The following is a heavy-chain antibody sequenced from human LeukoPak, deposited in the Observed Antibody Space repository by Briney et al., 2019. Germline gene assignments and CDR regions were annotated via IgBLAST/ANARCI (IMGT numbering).Heavy chain of an antibody. CDR2: ISGTGGST. J-gene: IGHJ6*03. Sequence: GSLRLSCAASGFTFSSYAMSWVRQAPGKGLEWVSGISGTGGSTYYADSVKGRFTISSDNSKNTLYLQMNRLRAEDTAVYYCAKDGITIFGVTNYYMDVWGKGTTVTVSS. CDR1: GFTFSSYA. V-gene: IGHV3-23*01. CDR3: AKDGITIFGVTNYYMDV. D-gene: IGHD3-3*01.